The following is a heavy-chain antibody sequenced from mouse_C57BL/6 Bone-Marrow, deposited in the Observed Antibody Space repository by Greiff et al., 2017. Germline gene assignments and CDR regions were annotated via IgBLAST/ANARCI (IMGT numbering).Heavy chain of an antibody. V-gene: IGHV1-81*01. CDR3: ARQRLRKGGYAMDY. CDR1: GYTFTSYG. CDR2: IYPRSGNT. J-gene: IGHJ4*01. Sequence: QVHVKQSGAELARPGASVKLSCKASGYTFTSYGISWVKQRTGQGLEWIGEIYPRSGNTYYNEKFKGKATLTADKSSSTAYMELSSLTSEDSAVYICARQRLRKGGYAMDYWGQGTSVTVSS. D-gene: IGHD1-1*01.